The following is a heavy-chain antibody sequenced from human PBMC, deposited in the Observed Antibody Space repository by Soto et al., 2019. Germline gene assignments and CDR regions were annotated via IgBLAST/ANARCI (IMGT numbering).Heavy chain of an antibody. V-gene: IGHV3-53*01. CDR3: VRVLYDSGVVDF. J-gene: IGHJ4*02. D-gene: IGHD5-12*01. Sequence: QVVESGGGLIQAGGSTRLSCLASGFTVSRYDMAWVRQAPGKGLEWASIIQRRGETYYSDSAQGRFTISRDNSKNAVYLQMSSLKVGDTGVYSCVRVLYDSGVVDFWGQGSLITVS. CDR1: GFTVSRYD. CDR2: IQRRGET.